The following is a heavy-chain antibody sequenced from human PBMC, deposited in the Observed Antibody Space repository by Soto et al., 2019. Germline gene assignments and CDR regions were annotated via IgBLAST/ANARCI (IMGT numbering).Heavy chain of an antibody. CDR2: IYYSGST. Sequence: SETLSLTCTVSGGSISSSSYYWGWIRQPPGKGLEWIGSIYYSGSTYYNPSLKSRVTISVDTSKNQFSLKLSSVTAADTAVYYCASLVLRYFECLGMDAFDMGGKGKMVTV. CDR1: GGSISSSSYY. J-gene: IGHJ3*02. V-gene: IGHV4-39*01. D-gene: IGHD3-9*01. CDR3: ASLVLRYFECLGMDAFDM.